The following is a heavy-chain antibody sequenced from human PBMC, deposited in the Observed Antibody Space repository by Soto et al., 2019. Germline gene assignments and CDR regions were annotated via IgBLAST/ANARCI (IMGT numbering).Heavy chain of an antibody. CDR3: ARDAGDYLLLLY. V-gene: IGHV1-3*04. J-gene: IGHJ4*02. CDR2: INTDKGNT. D-gene: IGHD3-22*01. Sequence: QVQLVQSGAEVKKSGASVKVSCKASGYIFNTYAVHWVRQAPGQGLEWMGWINTDKGNTKYSQRFQGRVAITRDTSASTAYMDLSNLRSEDTAMYFCARDAGDYLLLLYWGKGSLVTVSS. CDR1: GYIFNTYA.